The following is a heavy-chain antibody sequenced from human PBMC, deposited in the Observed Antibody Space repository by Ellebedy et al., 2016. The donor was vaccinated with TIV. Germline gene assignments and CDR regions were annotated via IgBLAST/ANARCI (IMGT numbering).Heavy chain of an antibody. J-gene: IGHJ6*02. Sequence: SETLSLTCTVSGGSISSYYWNWIRLPPGKGLEWIGYIYYSGSTNYNPSLKSRVTISIDTSKNQFSLKLSSVTAADTAVYYCARGTLSDYYYYGMDVWGQGTTVTVSS. D-gene: IGHD3-16*02. CDR3: ARGTLSDYYYYGMDV. V-gene: IGHV4-59*01. CDR2: IYYSGST. CDR1: GGSISSYY.